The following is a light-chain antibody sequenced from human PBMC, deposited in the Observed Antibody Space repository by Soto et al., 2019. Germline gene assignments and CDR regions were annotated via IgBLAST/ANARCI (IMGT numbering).Light chain of an antibody. V-gene: IGKV1-39*01. Sequence: DIQMTQSPSSLSASVGDRVTITCRASQSISTYLNWYQQKPGKAPRLLIHAVSSLQSGVPSRFSGSGSGTDFTFTISRLQPEDFATYYCQQSYTSPRAFGQGTKLEIK. J-gene: IGKJ2*01. CDR2: AVS. CDR1: QSISTY. CDR3: QQSYTSPRA.